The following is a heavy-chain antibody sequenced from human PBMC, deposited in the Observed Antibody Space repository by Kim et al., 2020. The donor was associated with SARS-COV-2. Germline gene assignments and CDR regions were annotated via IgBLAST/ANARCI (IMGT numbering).Heavy chain of an antibody. D-gene: IGHD6-19*01. CDR3: AKAPGGAVAGAFDY. V-gene: IGHV3-23*01. CDR1: GFTFSSYA. CDR2: ISGSGGGT. Sequence: GGSLRLSCAASGFTFSSYAMSWVRQAPGKGLEWVSAISGSGGGTYYADSVKGRFTISRDNSKNTLYLQMNSLRAEDTAVYYCAKAPGGAVAGAFDYWGQGTLVTVSS. J-gene: IGHJ4*02.